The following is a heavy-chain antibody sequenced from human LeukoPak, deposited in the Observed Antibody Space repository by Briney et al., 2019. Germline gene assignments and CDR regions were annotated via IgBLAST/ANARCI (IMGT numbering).Heavy chain of an antibody. Sequence: GRSLRLSCAASGFTFSSFSMHWVRQAPGKGLEWVALILSDASNKYYAASVKGRFTISRDNSKNTLYLQMNSLRAEDTAVYYCAKRAARPAYYFDFWGQGTLVTIS. CDR3: AKRAARPAYYFDF. J-gene: IGHJ4*02. D-gene: IGHD6-6*01. CDR2: ILSDASNK. V-gene: IGHV3-30*18. CDR1: GFTFSSFS.